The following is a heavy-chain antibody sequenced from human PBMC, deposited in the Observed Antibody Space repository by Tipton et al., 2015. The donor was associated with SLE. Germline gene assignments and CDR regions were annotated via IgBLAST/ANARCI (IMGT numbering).Heavy chain of an antibody. D-gene: IGHD6-19*01. V-gene: IGHV4-39*01. CDR3: AGTSSSGWYVIDY. CDR1: GGSISSSSYY. CDR2: IHYSGST. Sequence: TLSLTCTVSGGSISSSSYYWGWIRQPPGKGLEWIGSIHYSGSTSYNSSLASRVTISIDTSKSQFSLKLSSVTASDMAEYYCAGTSSSGWYVIDYWGQGTLVTVSS. J-gene: IGHJ4*02.